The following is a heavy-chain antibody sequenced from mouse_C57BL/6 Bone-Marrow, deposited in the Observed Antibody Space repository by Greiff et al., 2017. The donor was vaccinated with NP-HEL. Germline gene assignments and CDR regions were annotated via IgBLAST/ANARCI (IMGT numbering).Heavy chain of an antibody. V-gene: IGHV2-9-1*01. J-gene: IGHJ4*01. CDR2: IWTGGGT. D-gene: IGHD1-1*01. CDR3: ASYITTHMDD. Sequence: VKLMESGPGLVAPSQSLSITCTVSGFSLTSYAISWVRQPPGKGLEWLGVIWTGGGTNYNSALKSRLSILTDNSKSQVFLKMNSLQTDDTARDYCASYITTHMDDWGQGTSVTVSS. CDR1: GFSLTSYA.